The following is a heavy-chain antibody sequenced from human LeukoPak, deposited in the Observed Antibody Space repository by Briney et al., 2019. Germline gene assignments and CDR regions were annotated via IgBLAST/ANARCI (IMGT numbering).Heavy chain of an antibody. CDR2: ISGSGGST. V-gene: IGHV3-23*01. CDR1: GFTFSCYA. Sequence: GGSLRLSCAASGFTFSCYAMSWVRQAPGKGLEWVSAISGSGGSTYYADSVKGRFTISRDNSKNTLYLQMNSLRAEDTAVYYCATTTIAAAGPYYYYGMDVWGHGTTVTVSS. J-gene: IGHJ6*02. CDR3: ATTTIAAAGPYYYYGMDV. D-gene: IGHD6-13*01.